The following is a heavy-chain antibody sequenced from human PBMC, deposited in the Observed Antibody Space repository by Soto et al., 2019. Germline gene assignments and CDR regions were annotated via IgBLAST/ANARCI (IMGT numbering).Heavy chain of an antibody. CDR2: INPIFVTA. CDR3: SRNAPHSRWGPHYFDY. D-gene: IGHD3-16*01. J-gene: IGHJ4*02. V-gene: IGHV1-69*01. CDR1: GGTFSSSA. Sequence: QVQLVPSGAEGKTPGSSVKVSCKASGGTFSSSAISWVRRAPGQGLGWMGGINPIFVTAKYAQKCQGRVTITADESTSTAYMELSSLRSEDTAVYYCSRNAPHSRWGPHYFDYWGQGTLVTVSS.